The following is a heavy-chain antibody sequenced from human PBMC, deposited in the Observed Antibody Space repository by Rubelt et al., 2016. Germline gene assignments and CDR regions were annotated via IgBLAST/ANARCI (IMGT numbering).Heavy chain of an antibody. D-gene: IGHD2-15*01. Sequence: QLQLQESGPGLVKPSGTLSLTCAVSGGSISSSNWWSWVRQPPGKGLEWIGEIYHSGSTNYNPSLKGRVTISVDKSKNQFSLKLSSVTAADTAVYYCASTYCSGGSCYLRAFDIWGQGTMVTVSS. CDR2: IYHSGST. CDR3: ASTYCSGGSCYLRAFDI. V-gene: IGHV4-4*02. CDR1: GGSISSSNW. J-gene: IGHJ3*02.